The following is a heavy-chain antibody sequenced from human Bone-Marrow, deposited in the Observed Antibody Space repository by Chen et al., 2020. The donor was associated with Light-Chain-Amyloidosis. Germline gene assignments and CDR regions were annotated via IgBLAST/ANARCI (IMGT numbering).Heavy chain of an antibody. Sequence: EVQLVESGGGLVQPGGSLRLSCAASGFTFRSYEMNWVRQAPGKGLEWVSYISSSGSTIYYADSVKGRFTISRDNAKNSLYLQMNSLRAEDTAVYYCARDRPRSYYDSSGYYDYWGQGTLVTVSS. J-gene: IGHJ4*02. CDR2: ISSSGSTI. CDR1: GFTFRSYE. CDR3: ARDRPRSYYDSSGYYDY. V-gene: IGHV3-48*03. D-gene: IGHD3-22*01.